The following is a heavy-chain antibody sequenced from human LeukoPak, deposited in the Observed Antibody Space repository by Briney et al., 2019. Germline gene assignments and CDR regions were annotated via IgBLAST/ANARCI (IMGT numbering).Heavy chain of an antibody. CDR1: GFSFSSYW. J-gene: IGHJ4*02. CDR2: IRQDGSDK. CDR3: TTDSGGGRPFDY. D-gene: IGHD6-6*01. V-gene: IGHV3-7*01. Sequence: PGGSLRLSCAASGFSFSSYWMSWVRQAPGKGLEWVANIRQDGSDKYYVDSVKGRFTISRDNVKNSLFLQMNSLRAEDTAVYFCTTDSGGGRPFDYWGQGTLVTVSS.